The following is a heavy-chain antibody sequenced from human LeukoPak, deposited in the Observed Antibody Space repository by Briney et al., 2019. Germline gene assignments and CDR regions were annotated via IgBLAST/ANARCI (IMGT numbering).Heavy chain of an antibody. J-gene: IGHJ6*02. CDR1: GFTFSSYA. V-gene: IGHV3-21*01. CDR2: ISSSSSYI. CDR3: AREKRYYDFSDGMDV. Sequence: GGSLRLSCAASGFTFSSYAMSWVRQAPGKGLEWVSSISSSSSYIYYADSVKGRFTISRDNAKNSLYLQMNSLRAEDTAVYYCAREKRYYDFSDGMDVWGQGTTVTVSS. D-gene: IGHD3-3*01.